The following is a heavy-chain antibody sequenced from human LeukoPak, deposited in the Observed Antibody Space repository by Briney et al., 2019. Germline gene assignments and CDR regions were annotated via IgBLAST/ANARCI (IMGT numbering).Heavy chain of an antibody. J-gene: IGHJ4*02. CDR2: TYYRSKWYN. V-gene: IGHV6-1*01. D-gene: IGHD6-19*01. CDR1: GDSVSNNSAA. Sequence: SQTLSLTFAISGDSVSNNSAAWNWLRQSPSRGLEWLGSTYYRSKWYNDYAVSVKSRITINPDTSKNQFSLQLNSVTPEDTAVYYCARDSRTFYSSGCYDYWGQGTLVTVSS. CDR3: ARDSRTFYSSGCYDY.